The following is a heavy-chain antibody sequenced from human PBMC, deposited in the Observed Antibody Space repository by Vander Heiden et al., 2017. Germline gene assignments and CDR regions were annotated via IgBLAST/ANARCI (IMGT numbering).Heavy chain of an antibody. J-gene: IGHJ4*02. CDR1: GFTFSSYS. CDR2: ISSSSSYI. CDR3: ARDSYGDYDFDY. D-gene: IGHD4-17*01. Sequence: EVQLVESGGGLVKPGGSLRPSCAASGFTFSSYSMNWVRQAPGKGLEWVSSISSSSSYIYYADSVKGRFTISRDNAKNSLYLQMNSLRAEDTAVYYCARDSYGDYDFDYWGQGTLVTVSS. V-gene: IGHV3-21*01.